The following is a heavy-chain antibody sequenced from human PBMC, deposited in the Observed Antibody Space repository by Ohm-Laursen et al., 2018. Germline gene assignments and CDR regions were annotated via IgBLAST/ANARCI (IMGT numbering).Heavy chain of an antibody. CDR2: ISGSGGST. D-gene: IGHD3-16*01. Sequence: SLRLSCSASGFTFSSYAMSWVRQAPGKGLEWVSAISGSGGSTYYADSVKGRFTISRDNSKNTLYLQMNSLRAEDTAVYYCAVTDDGGTVSAFDIWGQGTMVTVSS. V-gene: IGHV3-23*01. CDR3: AVTDDGGTVSAFDI. CDR1: GFTFSSYA. J-gene: IGHJ3*02.